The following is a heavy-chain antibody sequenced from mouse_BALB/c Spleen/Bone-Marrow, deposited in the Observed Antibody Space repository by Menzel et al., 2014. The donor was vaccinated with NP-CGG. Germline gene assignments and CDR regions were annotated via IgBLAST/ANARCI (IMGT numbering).Heavy chain of an antibody. J-gene: IGHJ4*01. CDR2: NNPGSGGT. D-gene: IGHD2-3*01. V-gene: IGHV1-54*01. CDR3: ARSIYDGYSEAMDY. Sequence: QVQLQQSGAELVRPGTSVKVSCKASGYAFTNYLIEWVKQRPGQGLEWIGVNNPGSGGTNYNEKFKGKATLTADKSSSTVYMQLSILTTDDSAVYFCARSIYDGYSEAMDYWGQGTSVTVSS. CDR1: GYAFTNYL.